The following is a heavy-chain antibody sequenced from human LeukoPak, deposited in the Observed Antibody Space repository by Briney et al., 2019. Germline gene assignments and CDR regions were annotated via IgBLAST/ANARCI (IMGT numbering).Heavy chain of an antibody. J-gene: IGHJ3*02. Sequence: SETLSLTCTVSGGSMSRYYWSWIRQPPGKGLEWIGYIYYSGSTYYNPSLKSRVTISVDTSKNQFSLKLSSVTAADTAVYYCARGGRGYDSGGAFDIWGQGTMVTVSS. CDR3: ARGGRGYDSGGAFDI. CDR2: IYYSGST. D-gene: IGHD5-12*01. V-gene: IGHV4-59*08. CDR1: GGSMSRYY.